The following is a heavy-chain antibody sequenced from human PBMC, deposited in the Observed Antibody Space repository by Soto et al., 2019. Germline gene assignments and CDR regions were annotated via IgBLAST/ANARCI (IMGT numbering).Heavy chain of an antibody. D-gene: IGHD3-22*01. CDR3: ARSTYYYDSSGYYYFDY. CDR2: IYYSGST. V-gene: IGHV4-30-4*01. Sequence: SETLSLTCTVSGGSISSGDYYWSLIRQPPGKGLEWIGYIYYSGSTYYNPSLKSRVTISVDTSKNQFSLKLSSVTAADTAVYYCARSTYYYDSSGYYYFDYWGQGTLVTVSS. CDR1: GGSISSGDYY. J-gene: IGHJ4*02.